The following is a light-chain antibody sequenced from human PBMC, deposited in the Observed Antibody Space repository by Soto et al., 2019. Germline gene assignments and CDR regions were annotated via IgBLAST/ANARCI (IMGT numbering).Light chain of an antibody. V-gene: IGKV3-20*01. CDR3: QQYGSSPALT. Sequence: ESVLTQSPSSLSLSPRERATLXXRASQSVSSSYFAWYQQKPGQAPRLXXYGASSRATGIPDRFSGSGSGTDFTLTISRLEPEDFAVYYYQQYGSSPALTFGGGTNVDIK. CDR1: QSVSSSY. CDR2: GAS. J-gene: IGKJ4*02.